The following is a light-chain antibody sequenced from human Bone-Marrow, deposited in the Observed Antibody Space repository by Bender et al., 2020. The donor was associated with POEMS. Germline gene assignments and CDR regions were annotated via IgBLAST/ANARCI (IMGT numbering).Light chain of an antibody. J-gene: IGLJ3*02. V-gene: IGLV2-14*03. CDR3: SSHTSTTTVV. CDR2: DVN. Sequence: QSALTQPASISGSPGQSITISCTGTSSDIGAYDYVSWYQQHPGNAPKLMLYDVNYRPSGVSNRFSGTKSGNTASLTISGLQAEEEADYYCSSHTSTTTVVFGGGTKLTVL. CDR1: SSDIGAYDY.